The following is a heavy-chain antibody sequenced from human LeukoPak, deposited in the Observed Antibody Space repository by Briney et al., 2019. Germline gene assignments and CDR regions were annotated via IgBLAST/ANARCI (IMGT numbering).Heavy chain of an antibody. CDR2: IKSKTDGGTT. J-gene: IGHJ4*02. CDR3: QIRGYSYGSLLDY. Sequence: GGSLRLSCAASGFTFSNAWMSWVRQAPGKGLEWVGRIKSKTDGGTTDYAAPVKGRFTISRDDSKNTLYLQMDSLKTEDTAVYYCQIRGYSYGSLLDYWGQGTLVTVSS. CDR1: GFTFSNAW. V-gene: IGHV3-15*01. D-gene: IGHD5-18*01.